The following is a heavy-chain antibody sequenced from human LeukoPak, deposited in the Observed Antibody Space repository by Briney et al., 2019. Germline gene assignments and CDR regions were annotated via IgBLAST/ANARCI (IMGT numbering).Heavy chain of an antibody. CDR1: GGSFSGYY. V-gene: IGHV4-34*01. D-gene: IGHD2-2*03. CDR2: INHSGST. Sequence: SEILSLTCAVYGGSFSGYYWSWIRQPPGKGLEWIGEINHSGSTNYNPSLKSRVTISVDTSKNQFSLKLSSVTAADTAVYYCARERFGYCSSTSCYGFGALDVWGQGTTVTVSS. CDR3: ARERFGYCSSTSCYGFGALDV. J-gene: IGHJ6*02.